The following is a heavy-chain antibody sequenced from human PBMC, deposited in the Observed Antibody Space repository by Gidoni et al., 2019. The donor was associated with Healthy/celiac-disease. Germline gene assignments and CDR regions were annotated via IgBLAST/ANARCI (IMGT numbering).Heavy chain of an antibody. Sequence: QLQLQESGSVLVKPSQTLSLTCAVSGGSISSGGSSWSWIRQPPGKGLEWIGYIYHSGSTSYNPSLKSRVTISVDRSKNQFSLKLSSVTAADTAVYYCARGWSDFWSGYIFDYWGQGTLVTVSS. D-gene: IGHD3-3*01. V-gene: IGHV4-30-2*01. CDR1: GGSISSGGSS. CDR2: IYHSGST. CDR3: ARGWSDFWSGYIFDY. J-gene: IGHJ4*02.